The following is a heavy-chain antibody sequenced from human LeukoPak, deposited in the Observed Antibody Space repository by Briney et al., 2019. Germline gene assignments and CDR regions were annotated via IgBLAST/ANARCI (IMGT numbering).Heavy chain of an antibody. D-gene: IGHD2-15*01. CDR2: IYPGDSDT. V-gene: IGHV5-51*01. CDR1: GYSFTSYW. J-gene: IGHJ6*02. Sequence: GESLQISCQGSGYSFTSYWIGWVGQMPGKGRGWMGIIYPGDSDTRYSPSFQSQATISADKSISTAYLQWSSLKASDTAMYYCARQYCSGGSCYYYGMDVWGQGTTVTVSS. CDR3: ARQYCSGGSCYYYGMDV.